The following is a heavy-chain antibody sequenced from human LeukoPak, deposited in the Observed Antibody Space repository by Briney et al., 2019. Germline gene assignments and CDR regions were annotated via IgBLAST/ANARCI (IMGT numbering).Heavy chain of an antibody. V-gene: IGHV3-23*01. J-gene: IGHJ4*02. CDR1: GFTFSDYS. Sequence: GGSLRLSCVASGFTFSDYSMNWVRQAPGKGLEWVSAISGSGANTYYVDSVKGRFAISRDNSKNTLYLEMSSLRSDDTAVYYCAKESQTYYDIMTGYPNYYFDYWGQGTLVTVSS. CDR3: AKESQTYYDIMTGYPNYYFDY. D-gene: IGHD3-9*01. CDR2: ISGSGANT.